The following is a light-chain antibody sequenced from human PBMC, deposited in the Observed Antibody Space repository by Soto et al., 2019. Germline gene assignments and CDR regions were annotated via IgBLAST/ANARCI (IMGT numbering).Light chain of an antibody. V-gene: IGLV2-8*01. CDR3: ISYAGSNNYV. J-gene: IGLJ1*01. CDR1: SSDVGGYSS. CDR2: EVS. Sequence: QSALTQPPSASGSPGQSVTISCTGTSSDVGGYSSVAWFQHHPGKAPKLMIYEVSKRPSGVPDRFSGPKSGNTASLTVSGLQAEDEADYYCISYAGSNNYVFGTGTKLTVL.